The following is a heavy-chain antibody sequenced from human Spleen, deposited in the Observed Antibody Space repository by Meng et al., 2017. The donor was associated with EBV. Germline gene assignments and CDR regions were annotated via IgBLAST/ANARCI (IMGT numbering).Heavy chain of an antibody. CDR2: INTGNGNT. Sequence: VLLVQSGAEVKKPGASVKVSCKASGYIFTSYGIHWVRQAPGQRLEWMGWINTGNGNTEYSQMFQDRVTITMDTSASTAYMELSSLRSEDTSVYYCTRVYRSSWYEWFDPWGQGTLVTVSS. CDR1: GYIFTSYG. CDR3: TRVYRSSWYEWFDP. J-gene: IGHJ5*02. V-gene: IGHV1-3*04. D-gene: IGHD6-13*01.